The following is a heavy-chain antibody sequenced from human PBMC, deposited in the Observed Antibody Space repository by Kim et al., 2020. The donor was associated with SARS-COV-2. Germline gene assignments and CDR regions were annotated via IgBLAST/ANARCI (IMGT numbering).Heavy chain of an antibody. J-gene: IGHJ4*02. D-gene: IGHD5-12*01. CDR3: AKDRDGYNLSPLDY. CDR2: IYSGGSST. CDR1: GFTFSSYA. Sequence: GGSLRLSCAASGFTFSSYAMSWVRQAPGKGLEWVSVIYSGGSSTYYADSVKGRFTIPRDNSKDTLYLQMNSLRVEDTALYYCAKDRDGYNLSPLDYWGQGALVTVSS. V-gene: IGHV3-23*03.